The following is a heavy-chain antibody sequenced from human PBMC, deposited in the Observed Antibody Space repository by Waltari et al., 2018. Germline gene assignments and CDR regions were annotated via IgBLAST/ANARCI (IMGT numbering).Heavy chain of an antibody. CDR1: GGSFSGYY. CDR2: IYYSGST. CDR3: ARIAGGSYYFDY. Sequence: QVQLQQWGAGLLKPSETLSLTCAVYGGSFSGYYWSWIRQPPGKGLEWIGYIYYSGSTYYNPSLKSRVTISVDTSKNQFSLKLSSVTAADTAVYYCARIAGGSYYFDYWGQGTLVTVSS. D-gene: IGHD1-26*01. J-gene: IGHJ4*02. V-gene: IGHV4-34*01.